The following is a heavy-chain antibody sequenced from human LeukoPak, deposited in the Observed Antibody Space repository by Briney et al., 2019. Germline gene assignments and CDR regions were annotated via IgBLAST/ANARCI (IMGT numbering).Heavy chain of an antibody. CDR2: IKSKTDGGTT. Sequence: GGSLRLSCAASGFTFSNAWMSWVRQAPGKGLEWVGRIKSKTDGGTTDYAAPVKGRFTISRDDSKNTLYLQMSSLKTEDTAVYYCTTDSHYCSSTSCYAGEDAFDIWGQGTMVTVSS. CDR3: TTDSHYCSSTSCYAGEDAFDI. D-gene: IGHD2-2*01. CDR1: GFTFSNAW. V-gene: IGHV3-15*01. J-gene: IGHJ3*02.